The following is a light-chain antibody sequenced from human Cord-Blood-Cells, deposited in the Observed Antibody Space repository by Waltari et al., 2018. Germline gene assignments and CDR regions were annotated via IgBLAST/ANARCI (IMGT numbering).Light chain of an antibody. CDR3: QQDNSFPPT. Sequence: DIQMTQSPSSVSASVGDRVTITCRASQGISSWVAWYQRKPGKAPKLLIYAASSWQSGVQSRFSGSGSGTDFTLTISSLQPEDFATYYCQQDNSFPPTFGQGTKVEIK. J-gene: IGKJ1*01. CDR1: QGISSW. CDR2: AAS. V-gene: IGKV1-12*01.